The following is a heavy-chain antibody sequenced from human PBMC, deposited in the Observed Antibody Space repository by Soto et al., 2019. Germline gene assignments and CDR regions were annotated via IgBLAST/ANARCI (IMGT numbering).Heavy chain of an antibody. CDR2: IRSKAYGGTT. Sequence: GGSLRLSCTASGFTFGDYAMSWFRQAPGKGLEWVGFIRSKAYGGTTEYAASVKGRFTISRDDSKSIAYLQMNSLKTEDTSVYFCTSCPAAGTYYYYYYMDVWGKGTTVTVSS. CDR1: GFTFGDYA. CDR3: TSCPAAGTYYYYYYMDV. D-gene: IGHD6-13*01. J-gene: IGHJ6*03. V-gene: IGHV3-49*03.